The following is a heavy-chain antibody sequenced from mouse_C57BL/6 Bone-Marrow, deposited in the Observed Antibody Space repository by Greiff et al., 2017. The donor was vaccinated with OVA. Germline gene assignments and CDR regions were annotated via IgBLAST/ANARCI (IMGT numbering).Heavy chain of an antibody. CDR2: IDPSDSET. Sequence: QVQLQQPGAELVRPGSSVKLSCKASGYTFTSYWMHWVKQRPIQGLEWIGNIDPSDSETHSNQKFKDKATLTVDKSSSTAYMQLSSLTSEDSAVYYGARGTTTVVRYFDVWGTGTTVTVSS. D-gene: IGHD1-1*01. CDR1: GYTFTSYW. V-gene: IGHV1-52*01. J-gene: IGHJ1*03. CDR3: ARGTTTVVRYFDV.